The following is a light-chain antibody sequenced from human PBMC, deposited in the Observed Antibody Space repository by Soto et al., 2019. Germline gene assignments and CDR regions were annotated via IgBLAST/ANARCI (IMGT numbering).Light chain of an antibody. Sequence: QSVLTQPASVSGSPGQSITISCTGTSSDVGGYNYVSGYQQHPGKAPKLMIYDVSNRPSGVSNRFSGSKSGNTASLTISGLQAEDEADYYCSSYTSSSTLVVFGGGTKLTVL. CDR1: SSDVGGYNY. J-gene: IGLJ2*01. CDR3: SSYTSSSTLVV. V-gene: IGLV2-14*01. CDR2: DVS.